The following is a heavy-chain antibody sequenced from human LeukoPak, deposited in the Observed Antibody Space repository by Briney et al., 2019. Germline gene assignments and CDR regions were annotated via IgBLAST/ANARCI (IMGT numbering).Heavy chain of an antibody. CDR2: ISASGAGT. CDR1: GFTFGNYA. D-gene: IGHD3-10*02. CDR3: ARDEVGAGNTYVKFDY. V-gene: IGHV3-23*01. Sequence: GGSLRLSCSASGFTFGNYAVSWVRQAPGKGLEWVSSISASGAGTYYADSVQGRFTISRDNSKNTLYLQLNSLRAEDTAVYYCARDEVGAGNTYVKFDYWGQGTLVTVSS. J-gene: IGHJ4*02.